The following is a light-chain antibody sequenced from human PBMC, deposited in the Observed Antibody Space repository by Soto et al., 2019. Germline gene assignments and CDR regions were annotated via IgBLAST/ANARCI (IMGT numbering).Light chain of an antibody. J-gene: IGKJ1*01. Sequence: EIVMTQSPATLSVSPGERATLSCRASQSVSSYLAWYRQKPGQAPRLLIYDVSRRATGIPDRFSGSGSGTDFTLTVSRLEPEDFAVYYCQQYGSSPETFGQGTKVDI. CDR1: QSVSSY. CDR3: QQYGSSPET. V-gene: IGKV3-20*01. CDR2: DVS.